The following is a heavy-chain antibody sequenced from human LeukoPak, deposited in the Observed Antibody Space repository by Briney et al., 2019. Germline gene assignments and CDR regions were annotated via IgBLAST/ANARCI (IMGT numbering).Heavy chain of an antibody. J-gene: IGHJ4*02. CDR3: ARHEELLRNFDY. D-gene: IGHD1-26*01. CDR1: GXSISSSSYY. CDR2: IYYSGST. Sequence: SETLSLTCTVSGXSISSSSYYWGWIRQPPGKGLDWIGSIYYSGSTYYNPSLKSRVTISVDTSKNQFSLKLSSVTAADTAVYYCARHEELLRNFDYWGQGTLVTVSS. V-gene: IGHV4-39*01.